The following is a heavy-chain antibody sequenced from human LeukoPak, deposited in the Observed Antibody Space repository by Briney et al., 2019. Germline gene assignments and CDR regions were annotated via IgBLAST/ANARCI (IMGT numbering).Heavy chain of an antibody. J-gene: IGHJ5*02. Sequence: GGSLRLSCAASGFTFSSYWMSWVRQAPGKGLEWVANIKQDGSEKYYVDSVKGRFTISRDNAKNSLYLQMNSLRAEDTAVYYCARFFGARGGEACSSTSCYAGNWFDPWGQGTLVTVSS. V-gene: IGHV3-7*01. CDR2: IKQDGSEK. CDR3: ARFFGARGGEACSSTSCYAGNWFDP. CDR1: GFTFSSYW. D-gene: IGHD2-2*01.